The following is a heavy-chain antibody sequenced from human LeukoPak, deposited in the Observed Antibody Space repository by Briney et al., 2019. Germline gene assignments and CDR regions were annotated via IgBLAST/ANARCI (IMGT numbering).Heavy chain of an antibody. CDR3: ARRGIAAAAHFDF. V-gene: IGHV4-39*01. CDR2: IFYTGSA. CDR1: GVSINNGRYC. D-gene: IGHD6-25*01. J-gene: IGHJ4*02. Sequence: SETLSLTCTVSGVSINNGRYCRGWIRQPPGRRLEWIGSIFYTGSAHYHPSFESRVVITIDTANNQFSLRLPSVTAADTAVYFCARRGIAAAAHFDFWGQGSLVTVSS.